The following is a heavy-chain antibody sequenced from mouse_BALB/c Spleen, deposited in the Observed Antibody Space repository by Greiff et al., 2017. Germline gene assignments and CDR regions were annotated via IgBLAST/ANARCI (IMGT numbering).Heavy chain of an antibody. Sequence: VQLQESGAELVRPGASVTLSCKASGYTFTDYEMHWVKQTPVHGLEWIGAIDPETGGTAYNQKFKGKATLTADKSSSTAYMELRSLTSEDSAVYYCTRGTEAWFAYWGQGTLVTVSA. D-gene: IGHD3-3*01. CDR2: IDPETGGT. CDR3: TRGTEAWFAY. J-gene: IGHJ3*01. V-gene: IGHV1-15*01. CDR1: GYTFTDYE.